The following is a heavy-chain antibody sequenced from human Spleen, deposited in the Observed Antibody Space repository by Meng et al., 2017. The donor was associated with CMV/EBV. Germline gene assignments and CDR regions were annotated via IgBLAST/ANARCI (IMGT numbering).Heavy chain of an antibody. CDR2: INQDGSQS. CDR1: FSLSNYW. V-gene: IGHV3-7*01. CDR3: PPEPTYYDLWSGSNEDH. D-gene: IGHD3-3*01. J-gene: IGHJ4*02. Sequence: FSLSNYWKTWVRQAPGKALEWVANINQDGSQSYYVDSVRGRFTITRDNGGNSLYLQMNSLRPEDTALYYCPPEPTYYDLWSGSNEDHWGQGTLVTVSS.